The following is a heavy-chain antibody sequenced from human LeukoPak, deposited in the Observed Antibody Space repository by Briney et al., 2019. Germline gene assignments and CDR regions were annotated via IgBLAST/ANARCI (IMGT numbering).Heavy chain of an antibody. Sequence: GGSPRLSCAASGFTFSSYGMHWVRQAPGKGLEWVAFIRYDGSNKYYADSVKGRFTISRDNSKNTLYLQMNSLRAEDTAVYYCAKDPLASGMIVVAPSKRTDRSGYFDLWGRGTLVTVSS. J-gene: IGHJ2*01. CDR1: GFTFSSYG. V-gene: IGHV3-30*02. D-gene: IGHD3-22*01. CDR3: AKDPLASGMIVVAPSKRTDRSGYFDL. CDR2: IRYDGSNK.